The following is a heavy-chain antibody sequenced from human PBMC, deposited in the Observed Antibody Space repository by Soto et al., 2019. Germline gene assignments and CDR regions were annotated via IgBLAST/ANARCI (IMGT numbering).Heavy chain of an antibody. CDR2: IYQRGRT. D-gene: IGHD2-2*01. J-gene: IGHJ4*02. CDR1: VFSVISCCYS. CDR3: ASGITTRHFDN. Sequence: SETLSLTCSFSVFSVISCCYSWDWIRQPPGNGLDWIGHIYQRGRTQYNPSLTGRVAFSLDESSNQFTLRLSSATAADTAVYYCASGITTRHFDNWGKGTLVT. V-gene: IGHV4-30-2*01.